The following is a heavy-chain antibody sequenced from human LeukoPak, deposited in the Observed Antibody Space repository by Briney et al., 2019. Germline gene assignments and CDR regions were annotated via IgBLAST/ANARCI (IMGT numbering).Heavy chain of an antibody. D-gene: IGHD1-1*01. V-gene: IGHV4-34*01. CDR1: GGSFSGYY. Sequence: SETLSLTCAVYGGSFSGYYWSWIRQPPGKGLEWIGEINHSGSTNYNPSPKSRVTISVDTSKNQFSLKLSSVTAADTAVYYCARGLERDDAFDIWGQGTMVTVSS. J-gene: IGHJ3*02. CDR3: ARGLERDDAFDI. CDR2: INHSGST.